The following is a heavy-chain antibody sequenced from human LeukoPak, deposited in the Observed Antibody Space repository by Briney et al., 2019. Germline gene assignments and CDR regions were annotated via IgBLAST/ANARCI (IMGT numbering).Heavy chain of an antibody. J-gene: IGHJ5*02. CDR1: GFTFSSYA. CDR2: ISGSGGST. CDR3: AKTYSSGWYPWFDP. Sequence: GGSLRLSCAASGFTFSSYAMSWVRQAPGKGLEWVSAISGSGGSTYYADFVKGRFTISRDNSKNTLYLQMNSLRAEDTAVYYCAKTYSSGWYPWFDPWGQGTLVTVSS. D-gene: IGHD6-19*01. V-gene: IGHV3-23*01.